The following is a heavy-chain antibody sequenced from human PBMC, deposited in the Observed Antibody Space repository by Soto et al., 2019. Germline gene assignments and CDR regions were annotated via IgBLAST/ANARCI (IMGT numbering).Heavy chain of an antibody. CDR3: ARAGYYYGSGSTLVDFDY. Sequence: QVQLVQSGAEVKKPGASVKVSCKASGYTFTSYGISWVRQAPGQGLEWMGWISAYNGNTNYAQKLQGRVTMTTDTSTSTAYMALRSLRSDDTAVYYCARAGYYYGSGSTLVDFDYWGQGTLVTVSS. CDR1: GYTFTSYG. D-gene: IGHD3-10*01. CDR2: ISAYNGNT. V-gene: IGHV1-18*01. J-gene: IGHJ4*02.